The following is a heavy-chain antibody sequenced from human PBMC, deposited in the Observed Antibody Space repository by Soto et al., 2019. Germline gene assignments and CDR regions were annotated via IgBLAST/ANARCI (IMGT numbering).Heavy chain of an antibody. D-gene: IGHD3-22*01. CDR1: GYTFTSYD. Sequence: ASVKVSCKASGYTFTSYDIYWVRQATGQGIEWMGWLNPNTGNSGYAQKFQGRITVTSDTSKNQFSLQLNSVTPEDTAVYYCTREDSTGYTDYSGQGTLVTVSS. CDR2: LNPNTGNS. V-gene: IGHV1-8*01. CDR3: TREDSTGYTDY. J-gene: IGHJ4*02.